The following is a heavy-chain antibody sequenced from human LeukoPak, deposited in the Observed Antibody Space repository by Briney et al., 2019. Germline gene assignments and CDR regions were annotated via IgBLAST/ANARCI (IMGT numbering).Heavy chain of an antibody. V-gene: IGHV1-18*01. Sequence: GASVKVSCKASGYTFATYGISWVRQAPGQGLEWMGWISAYNANTNYAQNLQGRVTMTTDTSTSTAYMELRSLRSDDTAVYYCAREGDFWSGPTWGQGTLVTVSS. CDR1: GYTFATYG. CDR2: ISAYNANT. D-gene: IGHD3-3*01. J-gene: IGHJ4*02. CDR3: AREGDFWSGPT.